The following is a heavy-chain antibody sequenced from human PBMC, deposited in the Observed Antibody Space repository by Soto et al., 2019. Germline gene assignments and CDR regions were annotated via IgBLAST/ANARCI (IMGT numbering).Heavy chain of an antibody. CDR1: GFTFSDFY. V-gene: IGHV3-11*01. CDR2: ISSSGSTI. D-gene: IGHD3-3*01. CDR3: ARDSVFLCFWSGPPQYFDY. J-gene: IGHJ4*02. Sequence: GGSLRLSCAGSGFTFSDFYMSWIRQAPGKGLEWVSYISSSGSTIYYADSVEGRFTISRDNAKNSLYLQLNSLRAEDTAVYYCARDSVFLCFWSGPPQYFDYWGQGTLVTLFS.